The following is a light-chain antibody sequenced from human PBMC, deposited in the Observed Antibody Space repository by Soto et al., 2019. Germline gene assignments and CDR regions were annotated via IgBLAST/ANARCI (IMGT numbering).Light chain of an antibody. CDR1: QSLVYSDGNTY. J-gene: IGKJ1*01. V-gene: IGKV2-24*01. CDR3: IQCSLNPRT. Sequence: VLTQTPLSSPVTLGQPASISCRSSQSLVYSDGNTYLSWLQQRAGQPPRLLIYQVSNRFSGVPDRFIGSGAGTDFTLKIRRVEDEEGGGYSCIQCSLNPRTFGQATKDEIK. CDR2: QVS.